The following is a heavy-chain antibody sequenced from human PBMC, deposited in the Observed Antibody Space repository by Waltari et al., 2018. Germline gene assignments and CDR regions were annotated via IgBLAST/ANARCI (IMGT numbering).Heavy chain of an antibody. CDR3: ASGRVATIGGDY. J-gene: IGHJ4*02. V-gene: IGHV1-69*13. Sequence: QVPLVQSGAEVKKPGSSVKVSCKASGGTFSSYAIRWVRQAPGQGLEWMGGIIPIFVTASYAQKFQGRVTITADESTSTAYMELSSLRSEDTAVYDCASGRVATIGGDYWGQGTLVTVSS. D-gene: IGHD5-12*01. CDR1: GGTFSSYA. CDR2: IIPIFVTA.